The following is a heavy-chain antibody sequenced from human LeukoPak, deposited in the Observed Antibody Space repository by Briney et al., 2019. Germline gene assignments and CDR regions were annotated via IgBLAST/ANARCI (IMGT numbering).Heavy chain of an antibody. CDR1: GYTFTSYD. V-gene: IGHV1-8*01. CDR3: ARGLSLVRRRGWFDP. CDR2: MNPDSGNT. Sequence: ASVKVSCKASGYTFTSYDINWVRQATGQGLEWMAWMNPDSGNTGYAQKFQGRVTMTRNTSISTAYMELSSLRSEDTAVYYCARGLSLVRRRGWFDPWGQGTLVTVSS. D-gene: IGHD4-17*01. J-gene: IGHJ5*02.